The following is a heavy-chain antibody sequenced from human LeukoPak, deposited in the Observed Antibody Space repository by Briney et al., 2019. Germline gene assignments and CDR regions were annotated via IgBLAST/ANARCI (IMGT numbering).Heavy chain of an antibody. D-gene: IGHD2-2*01. V-gene: IGHV3-23*01. CDR3: ARDDAKVVPAAYFDY. CDR2: IRGGGTSE. Sequence: PGGSLRLSCTASGFTFSAYAMMSVRQAPGKGPEWVSAIRGGGTSEFYAASVKGRFTISRDNSKNTLCLQMNSLRAEDTAVYYCARDDAKVVPAAYFDYWGQGNLVTGSS. CDR1: GFTFSAYA. J-gene: IGHJ4*02.